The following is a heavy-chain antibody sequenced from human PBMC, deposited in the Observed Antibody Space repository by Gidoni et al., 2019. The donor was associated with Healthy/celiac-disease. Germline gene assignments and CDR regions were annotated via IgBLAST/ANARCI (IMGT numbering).Heavy chain of an antibody. CDR1: GLTFDDYA. CDR3: AKVRYSSGYFDY. J-gene: IGHJ4*02. D-gene: IGHD6-19*01. Sequence: EVQLVESGGGLVQPGRSLRLSCAAPGLTFDDYAMHWVRQAPGKGLEWVSGISWNSGSIGYADSVKGRFTISRDNAKNSLYLQMNSLRAEDTALYYCAKVRYSSGYFDYWGQGTLVTVSS. V-gene: IGHV3-9*01. CDR2: ISWNSGSI.